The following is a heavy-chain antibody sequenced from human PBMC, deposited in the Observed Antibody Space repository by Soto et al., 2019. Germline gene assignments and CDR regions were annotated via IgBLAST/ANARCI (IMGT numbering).Heavy chain of an antibody. CDR3: AKRSYSGNSGAFDY. J-gene: IGHJ4*02. V-gene: IGHV3-23*01. Sequence: HPGGSLRLSCAASGFTFSSYAMSWVRQAPGKGLEWVSAISGSGGSTYYADSVKGRFTISRDNSKNTLYLQMNSLRAEDTAVYYCAKRSYSGNSGAFDYWGQGTLVTVSS. CDR2: ISGSGGST. D-gene: IGHD4-4*01. CDR1: GFTFSSYA.